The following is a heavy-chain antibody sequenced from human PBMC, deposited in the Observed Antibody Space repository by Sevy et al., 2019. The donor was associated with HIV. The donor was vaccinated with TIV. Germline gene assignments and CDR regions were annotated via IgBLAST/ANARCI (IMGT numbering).Heavy chain of an antibody. V-gene: IGHV3-30-3*01. D-gene: IGHD1-1*01. CDR1: GFTFTYYS. J-gene: IGHJ1*01. CDR3: ALERLYSNVAEYFQN. CDR2: ISYDGSNR. Sequence: GGSLRLSCAASGFTFTYYSMHWVRQAPGKGLEWVATISYDGSNRHYADSVQGRFTISRDNSKNLLFLQMNSLRAEDTAVYYCALERLYSNVAEYFQNWGQGTLVTVSS.